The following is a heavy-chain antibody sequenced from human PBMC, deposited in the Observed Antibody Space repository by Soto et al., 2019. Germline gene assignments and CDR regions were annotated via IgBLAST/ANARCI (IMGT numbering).Heavy chain of an antibody. D-gene: IGHD3-10*01. J-gene: IGHJ4*02. Sequence: VQLLESGGGLVQPGGSLRLSCAASGFMFRSYVMSWVRQAPGKGLEWVSSISGSGASTYYADSVKGRFTISRDDSKNTMSLQMNSLRADDTAVYYCAQTREIRGVGPDNWGQGTLVTVSS. CDR2: ISGSGAST. CDR1: GFMFRSYV. CDR3: AQTREIRGVGPDN. V-gene: IGHV3-23*01.